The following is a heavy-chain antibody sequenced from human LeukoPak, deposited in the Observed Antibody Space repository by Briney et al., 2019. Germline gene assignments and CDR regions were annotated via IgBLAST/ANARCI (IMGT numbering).Heavy chain of an antibody. CDR2: INTDGTGT. D-gene: IGHD3-3*01. V-gene: IGHV3-74*01. CDR3: ARHSTSIFRVVTEDY. CDR1: GFTFSNYW. J-gene: IGHJ4*02. Sequence: PGGSLRLSCAASGFTFSNYWMHWVRQAPGKGLVWVSRINTDGTGTSYADSVKGRFTISRDNAKNTLYLQMNSLRVEDTAVYYCARHSTSIFRVVTEDYWGQGTLVTVSS.